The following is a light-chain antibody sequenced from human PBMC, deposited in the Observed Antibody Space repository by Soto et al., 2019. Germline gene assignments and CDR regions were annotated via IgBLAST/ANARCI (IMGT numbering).Light chain of an antibody. J-gene: IGKJ1*01. CDR1: QSISSW. V-gene: IGKV1-5*01. CDR3: QHCDTYWA. CDR2: DAS. Sequence: DIQMTQSPSTLSASVGDRVTITCRASQSISSWLAWYQQKPGKAPKLLIYDASSLESGVPSRFSGSGSGTEFTLTISNLQPDDYATYYCQHCDTYWAFGQGTKVDIK.